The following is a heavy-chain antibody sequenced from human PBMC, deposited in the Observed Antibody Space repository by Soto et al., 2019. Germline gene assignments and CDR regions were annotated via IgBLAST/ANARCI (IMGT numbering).Heavy chain of an antibody. V-gene: IGHV1-18*03. J-gene: IGHJ4*02. CDR3: ARDTYGLFDS. CDR2: MSTYNGNT. Sequence: QVQLVQSGAEVKTPGASVKVSCKASGYTFTSYGINRVRQATGQGLEWMGWMSTYNGNTNYAQRLQGRVTMTTDTSTSTAYMELRSLRSDDMAVYYCARDTYGLFDSWGQGTLVTVSS. D-gene: IGHD3-10*01. CDR1: GYTFTSYG.